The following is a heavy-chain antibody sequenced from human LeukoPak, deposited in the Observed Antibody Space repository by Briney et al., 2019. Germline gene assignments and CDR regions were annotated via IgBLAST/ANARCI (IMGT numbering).Heavy chain of an antibody. V-gene: IGHV4-34*01. Sequence: SETLSLTCAVYGGSFSGYYWSWIRQPPGKGLEWIGEINHSGSTNYNPSLKSRVTISVDTSKNQFSLKLSSVTAADTAVYYCAAPYCTNGVCYPTWGQGTLVTVSS. CDR3: AAPYCTNGVCYPT. CDR1: GGSFSGYY. J-gene: IGHJ5*02. CDR2: INHSGST. D-gene: IGHD2-8*01.